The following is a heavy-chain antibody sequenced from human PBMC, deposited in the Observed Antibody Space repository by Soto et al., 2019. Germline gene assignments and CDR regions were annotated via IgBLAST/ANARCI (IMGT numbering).Heavy chain of an antibody. V-gene: IGHV4-34*01. D-gene: IGHD3-22*01. CDR1: SGSFSGYS. CDR2: KNLFGST. J-gene: IGHJ1*01. Sequence: SETLSLTSAVYSGSFSGYSWSRICPPQGKELEWIGEKNLFGSTNYNQPLKSRVTTSVDKSKNKFSMKLSSVTAADTAVYYCAHPSGYYPGYFQHWGQCTMVTVS. CDR3: AHPSGYYPGYFQH.